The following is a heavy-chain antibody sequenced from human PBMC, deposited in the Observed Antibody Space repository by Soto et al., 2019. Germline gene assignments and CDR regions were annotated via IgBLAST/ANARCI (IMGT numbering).Heavy chain of an antibody. CDR2: IYYSGST. J-gene: IGHJ4*02. V-gene: IGHV4-61*01. CDR1: GGSVSSGSYY. CDR3: ARAAVAGTPFDY. D-gene: IGHD6-19*01. Sequence: QVQLQESGPGLVKPSETLSLTCTVSGGSVSSGSYYWSWIRQPPGKGLVWIGYIYYSGSTNYNPSRKSRVTISVDTSKTQFSLTLSSVTAADTAVYYCARAAVAGTPFDYWGQGTLVTVSS.